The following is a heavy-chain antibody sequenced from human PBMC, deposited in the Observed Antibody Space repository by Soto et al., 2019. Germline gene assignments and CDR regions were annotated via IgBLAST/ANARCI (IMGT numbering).Heavy chain of an antibody. J-gene: IGHJ4*02. CDR2: ISGSGDST. D-gene: IGHD1-26*01. V-gene: IGHV3-23*01. CDR3: ARRGSGSYYDS. Sequence: EVQLLESGGGLVQPGGSLRLSCAASGFTFSSYAMRWVRQAPVKGLEWVSAISGSGDSTYYADSVKVRFTISRDNSKNTLYLQMNSLRAEDTAVYYCARRGSGSYYDSWGQGTLVTVSS. CDR1: GFTFSSYA.